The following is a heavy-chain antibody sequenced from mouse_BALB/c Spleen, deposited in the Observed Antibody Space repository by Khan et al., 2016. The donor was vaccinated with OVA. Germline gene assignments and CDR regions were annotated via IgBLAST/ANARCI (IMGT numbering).Heavy chain of an antibody. CDR1: GYTFTDYA. J-gene: IGHJ3*01. D-gene: IGHD3-3*01. V-gene: IGHV1S137*01. CDR3: ERGGRFAY. Sequence: QVQLKQSGAELVRPGVSVKISCKGSGYTFTDYAMHWVKQSHAKSLEWIGVISTYYGDADYNQKFKGKATMTVDKSSSTAYMELARLTSEDSASFYGERGGRFAYWGQGTLVTVAA. CDR2: ISTYYGDA.